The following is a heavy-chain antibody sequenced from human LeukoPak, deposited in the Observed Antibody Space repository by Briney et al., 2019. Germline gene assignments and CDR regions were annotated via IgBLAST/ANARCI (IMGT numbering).Heavy chain of an antibody. CDR3: ARRLMITFGGVIGNPHNWFDP. V-gene: IGHV4-39*01. Sequence: KPSETLSLTCTVSGGSISSSSYYWGWIRKPPGKGLEWIGSIYYSGSTYYNPSLKSRVTISVDTSKNQFSLKLSSVTAADTAVYYCARRLMITFGGVIGNPHNWFDPWGQGTLVTVSS. CDR1: GGSISSSSYY. J-gene: IGHJ5*02. CDR2: IYYSGST. D-gene: IGHD3-16*02.